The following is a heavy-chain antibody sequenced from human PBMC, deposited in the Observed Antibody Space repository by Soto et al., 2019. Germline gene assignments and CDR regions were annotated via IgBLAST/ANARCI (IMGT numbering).Heavy chain of an antibody. Sequence: QVQLVQSGAEVKKPGSSVKVSCTASGGTFSSYAISWVRQAPGQGLEWMGGIIPIFGTANYAQKFQGRVTITADESTSPAYMELSSLRSEDTAVYYCARVYYDSSGYYTAPDYWGQGTLVTVSS. D-gene: IGHD3-22*01. J-gene: IGHJ4*02. V-gene: IGHV1-69*01. CDR3: ARVYYDSSGYYTAPDY. CDR1: GGTFSSYA. CDR2: IIPIFGTA.